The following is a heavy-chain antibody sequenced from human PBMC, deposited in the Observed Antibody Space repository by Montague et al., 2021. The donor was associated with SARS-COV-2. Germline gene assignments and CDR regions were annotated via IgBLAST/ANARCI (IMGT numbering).Heavy chain of an antibody. Sequence: SETLSLTCAVYGGSFSGYYWSWIRQPPGKGLEWIGEINHSGSTNYNPSLKSRVTISVDTSKNQFSPKLSSVTAADTAAYYCARGRTGTTFYYYYYDDMDVWGQGTTVTVSS. D-gene: IGHD1-7*01. V-gene: IGHV4-34*01. J-gene: IGHJ6*02. CDR2: INHSGST. CDR3: ARGRTGTTFYYYYYDDMDV. CDR1: GGSFSGYY.